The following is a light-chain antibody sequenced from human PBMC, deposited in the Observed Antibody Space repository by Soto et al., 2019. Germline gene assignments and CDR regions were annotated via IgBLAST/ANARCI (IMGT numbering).Light chain of an antibody. CDR3: QQYNNWPPIT. CDR2: GAS. V-gene: IGKV3-15*01. J-gene: IGKJ5*01. CDR1: QSVRSK. Sequence: EIVLTQSPATLSVSPGERATLSCRASQSVRSKVAWYQQKPGQAPRLLIFGASTRATNIPARFSGSGSGTEFTLTISSLQSEDFAVYYCQQYNNWPPITFGQGTRLEIK.